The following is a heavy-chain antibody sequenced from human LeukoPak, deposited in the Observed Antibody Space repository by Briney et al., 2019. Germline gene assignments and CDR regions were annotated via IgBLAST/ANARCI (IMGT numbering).Heavy chain of an antibody. CDR1: GGSISTYY. J-gene: IGHJ6*03. Sequence: PSQTLSLTCTVSGGSISTYYWSWIRQPPGKGLEWIGYLYYSGSTNYNPSLKSRVTISVDTSKNQFSLKLSSVTAADTAVYYCARDPLNYYYMDVWGKGTTVTVSS. CDR2: LYYSGST. V-gene: IGHV4-59*01. CDR3: ARDPLNYYYMDV.